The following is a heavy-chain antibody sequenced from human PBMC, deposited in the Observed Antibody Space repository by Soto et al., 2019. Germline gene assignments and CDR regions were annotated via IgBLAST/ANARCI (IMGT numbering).Heavy chain of an antibody. D-gene: IGHD3-22*01. J-gene: IGHJ4*02. CDR2: ISGSGGST. CDR1: GFTFSTYA. V-gene: IGHV3-23*01. CDR3: VKRLYLDGNGDYYDPRYFDF. Sequence: EVQLLESGGGLVQPGGSLRLSCAASGFTFSTYAMSWVRHAPGKWLEWVSGISGSGGSTYYADDVNGRFTISRDNSKNTLYLQMNSLRAEDSAAYYCVKRLYLDGNGDYYDPRYFDFWGQGALVTVSS.